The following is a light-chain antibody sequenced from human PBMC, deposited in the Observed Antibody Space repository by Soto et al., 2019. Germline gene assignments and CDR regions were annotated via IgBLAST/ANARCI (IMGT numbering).Light chain of an antibody. V-gene: IGLV2-23*01. Sequence: QSVLTQPASVSGSPGQSITISCTRACSDSGTYNFFAWYQQHPGEAPKLIIYEATQRPSGVSNRFSGSKSGNTASPTISGLQADDEADYYCCSYAGTTTVFGGGTKLTVL. CDR3: CSYAGTTTV. CDR2: EAT. J-gene: IGLJ2*01. CDR1: CSDSGTYNF.